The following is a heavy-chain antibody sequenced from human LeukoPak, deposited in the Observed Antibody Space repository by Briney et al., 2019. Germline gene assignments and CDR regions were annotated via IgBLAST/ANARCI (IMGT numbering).Heavy chain of an antibody. D-gene: IGHD4-17*01. CDR3: ARLSYGDYVVDP. Sequence: ASVKVSCKASGYTFTGYYMHWVRQAPGQGLEWMGWINPNSGGTNYAQKFQGRVTMTRDTSISTAYMELSRLRSDDTAVYYCARLSYGDYVVDPWGQGTLVTVSS. J-gene: IGHJ5*02. CDR1: GYTFTGYY. CDR2: INPNSGGT. V-gene: IGHV1-2*02.